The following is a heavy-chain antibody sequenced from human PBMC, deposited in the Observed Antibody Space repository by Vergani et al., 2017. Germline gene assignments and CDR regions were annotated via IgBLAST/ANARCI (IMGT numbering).Heavy chain of an antibody. J-gene: IGHJ4*02. D-gene: IGHD3-10*01. Sequence: QVKLQESGPGLVKPSETLSLTCTVSGASVNSYYWSWIRQPPGKGLEWMGYVSFSGDTLYDPSVKGRITISLNTSSNQFSLYLTSVTAADTAVYYCARSRIYYGAGSPDYWGQGTLVTVSS. CDR3: ARSRIYYGAGSPDY. CDR1: GASVNSYY. CDR2: VSFSGDT. V-gene: IGHV4-59*02.